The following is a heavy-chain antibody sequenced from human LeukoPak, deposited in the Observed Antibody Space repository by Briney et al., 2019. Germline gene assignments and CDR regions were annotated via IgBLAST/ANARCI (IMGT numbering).Heavy chain of an antibody. CDR3: TRDRDCSGGSCYSAEYFQH. CDR1: GYTFTSYY. J-gene: IGHJ1*01. CDR2: INPNAGST. Sequence: GASVKVSCKASGYTFTSYYIHWVRQAPGQGLEWMGIINPNAGSTTYAQGFQGRVTLSRDTSTSTVYMELSSLRSGDTAVYYCTRDRDCSGGSCYSAEYFQHWGQGTLVTVSS. D-gene: IGHD2-15*01. V-gene: IGHV1-46*01.